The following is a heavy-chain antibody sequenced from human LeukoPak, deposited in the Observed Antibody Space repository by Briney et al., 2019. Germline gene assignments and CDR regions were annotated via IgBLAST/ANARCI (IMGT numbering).Heavy chain of an antibody. J-gene: IGHJ4*02. Sequence: GESLKISCQGSGYTITSFWICWVRQMPGKGLEWLGIIYPGDSDTRYSPSFQGLVTISADKSIRTAYLQWSSLKASDTAIYYCARLKSGNSGFDYWGQGTPVTVSS. CDR3: ARLKSGNSGFDY. CDR1: GYTITSFW. D-gene: IGHD4-23*01. CDR2: IYPGDSDT. V-gene: IGHV5-51*01.